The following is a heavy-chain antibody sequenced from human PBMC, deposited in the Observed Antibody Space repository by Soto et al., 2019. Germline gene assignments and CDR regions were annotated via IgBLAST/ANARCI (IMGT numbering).Heavy chain of an antibody. J-gene: IGHJ4*02. V-gene: IGHV5-51*01. D-gene: IGHD3-22*01. CDR3: AGRDYYDSSGIDY. CDR2: IYPGDSDT. Sequence: EVQLVQSGAEVKKPGESLKISCKGSGYSFTSYWIGWVRQMPGKGLEWMGIIYPGDSDTRYSPSFQGQVTISAEKSIRTAYLQWRSLRASDIAMYYCAGRDYYDSSGIDYWGQGTLVTVSS. CDR1: GYSFTSYW.